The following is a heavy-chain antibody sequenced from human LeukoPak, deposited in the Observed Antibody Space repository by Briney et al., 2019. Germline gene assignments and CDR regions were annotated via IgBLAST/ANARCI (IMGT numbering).Heavy chain of an antibody. CDR2: INHSGST. V-gene: IGHV4-34*01. J-gene: IGHJ6*03. CDR1: GGSFSGYY. Sequence: SETLSLTCAVYGGSFSGYYWSWIRQPPGKGLEWIGEINHSGSTNYNPSLKSRVTISVDTSKNQFSLKLSSVTAADTAVYNCARARIFGVVTPSNYYYYMDVWGKGTTVTVSS. CDR3: ARARIFGVVTPSNYYYYMDV. D-gene: IGHD3-3*01.